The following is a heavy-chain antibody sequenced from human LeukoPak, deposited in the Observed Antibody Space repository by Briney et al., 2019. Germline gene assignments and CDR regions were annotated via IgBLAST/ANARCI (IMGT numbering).Heavy chain of an antibody. V-gene: IGHV3-15*01. Sequence: GGSLRLSCAASGFTFSNAWMSWVRQAPGKGLEWVGRIKSKTDGGTTDYAAPVKGRFTISRDDSKNTLYLQMNSLKTEDTAVYYCTTAGPESLRFLDPSHDAFDIWGQGTMVTVSS. CDR2: IKSKTDGGTT. CDR3: TTAGPESLRFLDPSHDAFDI. J-gene: IGHJ3*02. CDR1: GFTFSNAW. D-gene: IGHD3-3*01.